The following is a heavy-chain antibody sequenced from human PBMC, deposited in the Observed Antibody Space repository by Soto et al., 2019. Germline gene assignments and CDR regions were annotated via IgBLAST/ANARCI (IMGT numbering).Heavy chain of an antibody. CDR1: GGSFNRHT. CDR3: ARGWGYDSTDYYYAY. V-gene: IGHV1-69*01. D-gene: IGHD3-22*01. Sequence: QVQLVQSVAEVRKPGSSVRVSCKASGGSFNRHTISWGRQSPGQGLEWMGGIIPIFGTANHAQKFQGRVMIIADESTSTVYMELSRLRSDDTAIYYCARGWGYDSTDYYYAYWGQGTLFSVSS. CDR2: IIPIFGTA. J-gene: IGHJ4*02.